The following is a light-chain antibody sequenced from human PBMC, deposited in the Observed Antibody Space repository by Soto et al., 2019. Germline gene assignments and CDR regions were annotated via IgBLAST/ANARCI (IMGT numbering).Light chain of an antibody. CDR1: SSDVGAYNY. CDR2: DVS. J-gene: IGLJ3*02. CDR3: SSYAGSSWV. Sequence: QSALTQPPSASGSPGQSVTISCTGTSSDVGAYNYVSWYQQHPGKGPKLIIYDVSKRPSGVPYRFSGSKSGNAASLTVSGLQGEDEADYYCSSYAGSSWVFGGGTKLTVL. V-gene: IGLV2-8*01.